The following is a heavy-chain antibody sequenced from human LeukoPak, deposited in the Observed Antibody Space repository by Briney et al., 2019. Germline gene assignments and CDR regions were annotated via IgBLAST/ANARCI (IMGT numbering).Heavy chain of an antibody. CDR3: ATSTVTTGDDAFDI. CDR2: FDPEDGET. V-gene: IGHV1-24*01. Sequence: ASVKVSCKVSGYTLTELSMHWVRQAPGKGLEWMGGFDPEDGETIYAQKFQGRVTTTEDTSTDTAYMELSSLRSEDTAVYYCATSTVTTGDDAFDIWGQGTMVTVSS. D-gene: IGHD4-17*01. CDR1: GYTLTELS. J-gene: IGHJ3*02.